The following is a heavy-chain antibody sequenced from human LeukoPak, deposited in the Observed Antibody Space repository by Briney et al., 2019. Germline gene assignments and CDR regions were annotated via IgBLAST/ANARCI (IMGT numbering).Heavy chain of an antibody. Sequence: GGSLRLSCAASGFTFSSYAMSWVRQAPGKGLEWVSVITGSGGRTYNADSVKGRFTISRDNARNSLFLQGHSLRAEDTAVYYCARDVGSHPEYFQHWGQGTLVTVSS. D-gene: IGHD1-26*01. CDR1: GFTFSSYA. V-gene: IGHV3-23*01. CDR3: ARDVGSHPEYFQH. CDR2: ITGSGGRT. J-gene: IGHJ1*01.